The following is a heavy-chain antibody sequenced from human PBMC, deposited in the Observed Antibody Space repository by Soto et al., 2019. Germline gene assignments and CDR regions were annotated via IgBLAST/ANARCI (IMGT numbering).Heavy chain of an antibody. CDR2: ISSSSSYI. V-gene: IGHV3-21*01. D-gene: IGHD5-12*01. J-gene: IGHJ6*02. CDR3: ARDLSVDIVAPQGDGMDV. Sequence: EVQLVESGGGLVKPGGSLRLSCAASGFTFSSYSMNWVRQAPGKGLEWVSSISSSSSYIYYADSVKGRFTISRDNAKNSLYLQMNSLRAEDMAVYYCARDLSVDIVAPQGDGMDVWGQGTTVTVSS. CDR1: GFTFSSYS.